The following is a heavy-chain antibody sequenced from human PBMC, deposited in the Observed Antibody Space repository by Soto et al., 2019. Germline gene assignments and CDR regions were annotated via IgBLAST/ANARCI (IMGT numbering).Heavy chain of an antibody. CDR3: ARRVGATYYGMDV. CDR2: ISAYNGIT. J-gene: IGHJ6*02. Sequence: QVQLVQSGAEVKKPGASVKVSCRASGYTFTDYGISWVRPAPGQGLEWMAWISAYNGITNYAQSLQGRLTMTTDTSTSTAYMELRSLRSDDSAVYYCARRVGATYYGMDVWGQWTTVTVSS. CDR1: GYTFTDYG. D-gene: IGHD1-26*01. V-gene: IGHV1-18*04.